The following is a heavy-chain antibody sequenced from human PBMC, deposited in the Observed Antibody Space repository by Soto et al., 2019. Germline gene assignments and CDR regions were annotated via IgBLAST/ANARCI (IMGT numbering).Heavy chain of an antibody. J-gene: IGHJ5*02. CDR2: ISSSGSTI. Sequence: LSLTCTVSGGSISSSSYYWGWIRQPPGKGLEWVSYISSSGSTIYYADSVKGRFTISRDNAKNSLYLQMNSLRAEDTAVYYCARGIGEYQLLSRWFDPWGQGTLVTVS. CDR3: ARGIGEYQLLSRWFDP. D-gene: IGHD2-2*01. V-gene: IGHV3-11*01. CDR1: GGSISSSSYY.